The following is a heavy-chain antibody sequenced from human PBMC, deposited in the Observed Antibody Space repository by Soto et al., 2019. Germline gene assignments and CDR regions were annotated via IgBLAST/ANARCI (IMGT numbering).Heavy chain of an antibody. V-gene: IGHV1-18*01. CDR1: GYSFITYG. Sequence: ASVKVSCKASGYSFITYGITWVGQAPGQGLEWMGWISAYNGNTNHAQKLQGRVTMTTDTSTSTAYMELRSLRSDDTAVYYCARDRAGYLDAFDIWGQGTMVTVSS. CDR2: ISAYNGNT. D-gene: IGHD6-25*01. CDR3: ARDRAGYLDAFDI. J-gene: IGHJ3*02.